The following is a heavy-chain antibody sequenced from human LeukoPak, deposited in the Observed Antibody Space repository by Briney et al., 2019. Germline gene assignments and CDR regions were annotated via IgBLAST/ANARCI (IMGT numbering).Heavy chain of an antibody. V-gene: IGHV1-69*01. CDR1: GGTFSSYA. J-gene: IGHJ4*02. Sequence: ASVKVSRKASGGTFSSYAISWVRQAPGQGLEWMGGIIPIFGTANYAQKFQGRVTITADESTSTAYMELSSLRSEDTAVYYCARNAGFASSSYYFDYWGQGTLVTVSS. CDR2: IIPIFGTA. CDR3: ARNAGFASSSYYFDY. D-gene: IGHD6-6*01.